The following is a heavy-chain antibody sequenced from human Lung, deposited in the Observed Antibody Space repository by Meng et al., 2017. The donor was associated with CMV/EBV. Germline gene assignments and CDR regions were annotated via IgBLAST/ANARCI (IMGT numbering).Heavy chain of an antibody. CDR2: MSSHNGNT. V-gene: IGHV1-18*01. Sequence: ASGYRFATYGIGWVRLVPGQGLEWVGWMSSHNGNTNYGEKFQGRVTMTMHTSTNAAHMDLRDLRSDDTAVYFCAREVHYYDSHGIDYWGQGTLVTVSS. CDR3: AREVHYYDSHGIDY. CDR1: GYRFATYG. J-gene: IGHJ4*02. D-gene: IGHD3-22*01.